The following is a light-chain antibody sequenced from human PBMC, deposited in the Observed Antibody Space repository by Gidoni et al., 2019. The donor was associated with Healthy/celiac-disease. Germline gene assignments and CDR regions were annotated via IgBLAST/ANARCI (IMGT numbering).Light chain of an antibody. V-gene: IGLV1-44*01. Sequence: QSVLTQPPSASGTPGQRVTISCSGRSSNIGSNTVKWYQQLPGTAPKLLIYRNNQRPSGVPDRFSGSKSGTSASLAIRGLQSEDEADYYCAAWDDSLNGVVFGGGTKLTVL. CDR2: RNN. J-gene: IGLJ2*01. CDR1: SSNIGSNT. CDR3: AAWDDSLNGVV.